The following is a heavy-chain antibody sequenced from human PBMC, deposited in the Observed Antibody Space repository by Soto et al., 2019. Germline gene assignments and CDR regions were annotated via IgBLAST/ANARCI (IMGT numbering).Heavy chain of an antibody. J-gene: IGHJ4*02. V-gene: IGHV1-3*01. CDR1: GYTFTSYA. Sequence: QVQLVQSGAEVKKPGASVKVSCKASGYTFTSYAMHWVRQAPGQMLGWMGWINAGNVNTKYSQKFQGRVTLTRDTSASTAYMELRSLRSEDTAVYYCARDIPRTGTTEPVYWGQGTLVTVSP. CDR2: INAGNVNT. CDR3: ARDIPRTGTTEPVY. D-gene: IGHD1-7*01.